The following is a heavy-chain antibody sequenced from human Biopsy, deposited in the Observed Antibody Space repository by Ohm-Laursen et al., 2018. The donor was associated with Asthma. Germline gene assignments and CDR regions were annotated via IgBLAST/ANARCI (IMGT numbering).Heavy chain of an antibody. CDR2: MSFDGRQT. V-gene: IGHV3-30*18. D-gene: IGHD3-3*01. CDR1: GFSFNSYG. CDR3: AKERYYDFWSGYPI. Sequence: SLRLSCSSSGFSFNSYGMHWVRRAPGKGLEWVAVMSFDGRQTYYADSVKGRFTISRDNSKNTLYLQMNSLRAEDTAVYYCAKERYYDFWSGYPIWGQGTMVTVSS. J-gene: IGHJ3*02.